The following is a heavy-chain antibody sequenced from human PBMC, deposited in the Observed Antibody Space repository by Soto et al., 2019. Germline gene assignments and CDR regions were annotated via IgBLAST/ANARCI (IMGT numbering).Heavy chain of an antibody. CDR3: AREGRSDCVLYYYYYGMDV. D-gene: IGHD2-21*01. V-gene: IGHV1-18*01. Sequence: QVQLVQSGAEVKKPGASVKVSCKASGYTFTSYGISWVRQAPGQGLEWMGWISAYNGNTNYAQKLQGRVTMTTDTSTSTAYMELRSMRSDDTAVYYCAREGRSDCVLYYYYYGMDVWGQGTTVTVSS. CDR1: GYTFTSYG. J-gene: IGHJ6*02. CDR2: ISAYNGNT.